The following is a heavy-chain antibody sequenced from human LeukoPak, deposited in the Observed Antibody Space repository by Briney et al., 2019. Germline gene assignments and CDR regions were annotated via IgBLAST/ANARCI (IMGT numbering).Heavy chain of an antibody. CDR3: ARFTDVAVAGMGSFDS. V-gene: IGHV4-59*01. CDR1: GGSLNNFF. J-gene: IGHJ4*02. D-gene: IGHD6-19*01. CDR2: VFYSGST. Sequence: PSETLSLTSTVSGGSLNNFFGSWIPPPPGEGLEWVVDVFYSGSTKYNPSIKSRVTISVDTSKNQFSLEVSSVTAADTAVYYCARFTDVAVAGMGSFDSWGQGTLVTVSS.